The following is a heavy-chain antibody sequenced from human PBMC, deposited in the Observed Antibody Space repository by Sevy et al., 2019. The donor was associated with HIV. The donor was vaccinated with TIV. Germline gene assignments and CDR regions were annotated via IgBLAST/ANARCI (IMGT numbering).Heavy chain of an antibody. Sequence: GGSLRLSCAASGFTFSSYWMSWVRQAPGKGQEWVANIKRDGSEKYYVDSVKGRFTISRDNAKNSLYLQMNSLRAEDTAVYYCARDCSSASCLWGMDVWGQGTTLTVSS. CDR3: ARDCSSASCLWGMDV. J-gene: IGHJ6*02. CDR2: IKRDGSEK. D-gene: IGHD2-2*01. V-gene: IGHV3-7*03. CDR1: GFTFSSYW.